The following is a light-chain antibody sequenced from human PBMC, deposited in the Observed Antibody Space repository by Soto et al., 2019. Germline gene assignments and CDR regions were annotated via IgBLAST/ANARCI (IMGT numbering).Light chain of an antibody. CDR3: HQSGDSPT. J-gene: IGKJ1*01. Sequence: EIVLTQSPGTLSLSPWEIATLSCRASQSVSSSYLAWYQQKPGQAPRLLIYGVSNRAPGIPDRFSGSGSGTDITLTISRLEPEDFAVYYCHQSGDSPTFGQGTKVDI. CDR2: GVS. V-gene: IGKV3-20*01. CDR1: QSVSSSY.